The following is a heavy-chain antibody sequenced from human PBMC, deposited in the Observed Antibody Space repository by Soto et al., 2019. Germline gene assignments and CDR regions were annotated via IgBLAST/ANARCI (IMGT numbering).Heavy chain of an antibody. CDR3: VRDLDGSGSYYTDY. CDR2: ISVHNGNT. D-gene: IGHD3-10*01. V-gene: IGHV1-18*04. CDR1: GYTFTSYG. Sequence: ASVKVSCKASGYTFTSYGISWVRQAPGQGLEWMGWISVHNGNTNYAQKLQGRVTMTTDTSTSTAYMELRSLRSDDTAVYYCVRDLDGSGSYYTDYWGPGTLVTVSS. J-gene: IGHJ4*02.